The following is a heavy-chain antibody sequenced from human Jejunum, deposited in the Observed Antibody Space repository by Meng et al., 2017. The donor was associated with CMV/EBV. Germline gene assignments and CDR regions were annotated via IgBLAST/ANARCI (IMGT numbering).Heavy chain of an antibody. V-gene: IGHV4-31*03. CDR2: IYYTGGT. D-gene: IGHD3-10*01. Sequence: TGAGGSSSSGGYYWHWLRQHPGKGLEWIGSIYYTGGTYYNPSLKSRISMSVDTSKNQFSLKLTSVTAADTAVYYCAREYGSGYPPDYWGQGTLVTVSS. CDR1: GGSSSSGGYY. J-gene: IGHJ1*01. CDR3: AREYGSGYPPDY.